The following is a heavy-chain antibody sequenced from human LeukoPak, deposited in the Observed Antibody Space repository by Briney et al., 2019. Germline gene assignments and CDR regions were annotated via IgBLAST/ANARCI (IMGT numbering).Heavy chain of an antibody. CDR2: ISAYNGNT. D-gene: IGHD1-26*01. V-gene: IGHV1-18*01. J-gene: IGHJ4*02. CDR1: GYTFTSYG. Sequence: GASVKVSCKASGYTFTSYGISWVRHAPGQGLEWMGWISAYNGNTNYAQKLQGRVTMTTDTSTSTAYMELRSLRSDDTAVYYCARDGRGGVGATPFDYWGQGTLVTVSS. CDR3: ARDGRGGVGATPFDY.